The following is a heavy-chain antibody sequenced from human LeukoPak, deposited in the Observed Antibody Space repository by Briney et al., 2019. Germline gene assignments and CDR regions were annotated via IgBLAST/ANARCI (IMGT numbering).Heavy chain of an antibody. CDR3: ARVPLYGSGWPNNWFDP. V-gene: IGHV4-38-2*01. J-gene: IGHJ5*02. Sequence: SETLSLTCVVSGYSISSGYYWGWIRQPPGKGLEWIDSIYHSGNTYYNPSLKSRVTISVDTSKDQFSLKLSSVIAADTAVYYCARVPLYGSGWPNNWFDPWGQGTLVTVSS. D-gene: IGHD6-19*01. CDR1: GYSISSGYY. CDR2: IYHSGNT.